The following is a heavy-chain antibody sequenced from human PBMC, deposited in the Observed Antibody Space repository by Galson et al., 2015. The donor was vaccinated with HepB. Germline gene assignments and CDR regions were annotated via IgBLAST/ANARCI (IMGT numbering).Heavy chain of an antibody. CDR3: ARDSGGGADFWSGYYGYYYYYGMDV. D-gene: IGHD3-3*01. V-gene: IGHV3-7*03. Sequence: SLRLSCAASGFTFSSYWMSWVRQAPGKGLEWVANIKQDGSEKYYVDSVKGRFTISRDNAKNSLYLQMNSLRAEDTAVYYGARDSGGGADFWSGYYGYYYYYGMDVWGQGTTVTVSS. CDR1: GFTFSSYW. J-gene: IGHJ6*02. CDR2: IKQDGSEK.